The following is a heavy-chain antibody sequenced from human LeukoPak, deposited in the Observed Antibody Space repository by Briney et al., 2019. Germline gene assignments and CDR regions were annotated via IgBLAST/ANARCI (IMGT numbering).Heavy chain of an antibody. CDR1: GFTFSNYW. D-gene: IGHD3-22*01. CDR2: ISSTSSYI. V-gene: IGHV3-21*01. Sequence: GGSLRLSCAASGFTFSNYWMSWVRQAPGKGLEWVSSISSTSSYIYYADSVKGRFTISRDNAKNSLFLQMNSLRAEDTAVYYCARELMGLTMIVVVNPIDYWGQGTLVTVSS. J-gene: IGHJ4*02. CDR3: ARELMGLTMIVVVNPIDY.